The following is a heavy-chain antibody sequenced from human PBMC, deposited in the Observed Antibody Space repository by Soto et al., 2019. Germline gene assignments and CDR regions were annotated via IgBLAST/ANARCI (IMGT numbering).Heavy chain of an antibody. Sequence: GASVKVSCKVSGYTLTELSMHWVRQAPGKGLEWMGGFDPEDGETIYAQKFQGRVTMTEDTSTDTAYMELSSLRSEDTAVYYCATHYVWGSYRRYYFDYWGQGTLVTVSS. J-gene: IGHJ4*02. D-gene: IGHD3-16*02. CDR2: FDPEDGET. CDR3: ATHYVWGSYRRYYFDY. CDR1: GYTLTELS. V-gene: IGHV1-24*01.